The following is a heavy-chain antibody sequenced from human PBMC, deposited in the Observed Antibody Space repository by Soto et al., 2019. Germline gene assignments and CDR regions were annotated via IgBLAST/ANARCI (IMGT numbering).Heavy chain of an antibody. CDR1: VFSLANYP. CDR3: AKGPHTNVGWPYYFES. CDR2: SSPRGDTI. V-gene: IGHV3-48*02. D-gene: IGHD6-19*01. Sequence: PWWSLRLSCLASVFSLANYPMNWVRQTPGKGLEWISYSSPRGDTIYYADSVEDRFTISRDNARNSLSLHMSSLRDEDSALYYCAKGPHTNVGWPYYFESWGQGVPVTVSS. J-gene: IGHJ4*02.